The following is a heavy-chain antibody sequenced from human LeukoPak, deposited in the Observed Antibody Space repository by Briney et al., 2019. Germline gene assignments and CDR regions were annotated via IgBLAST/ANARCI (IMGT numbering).Heavy chain of an antibody. V-gene: IGHV3-30*18. CDR3: AKGASLGYCSGANCYSAY. D-gene: IGHD2-15*01. J-gene: IGHJ4*02. Sequence: GRSLRLSCAASGFTFGSYGMHWVRQAPGKGLEWVALISNDAGNYYYADSVKGRFTISRDNSKNTLYLQMNSLRAEDTAVYYCAKGASLGYCSGANCYSAYWGQGTLVTVSS. CDR2: ISNDAGNY. CDR1: GFTFGSYG.